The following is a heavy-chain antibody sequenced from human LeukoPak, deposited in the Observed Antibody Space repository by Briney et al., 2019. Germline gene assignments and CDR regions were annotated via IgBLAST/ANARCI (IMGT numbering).Heavy chain of an antibody. CDR1: GFTFSSYA. D-gene: IGHD6-25*01. CDR2: IYYSGST. CDR3: ARDIRSSGLDY. J-gene: IGHJ4*02. Sequence: GSLRLSCAASGFTFSSYAMSWVRQAPGKGLEWIGYIYYSGSTNYNPSLKSRVTISVDTSKNQFSLKLSSVTAADTAVYYCARDIRSSGLDYWGQGTLVTVSS. V-gene: IGHV4-59*01.